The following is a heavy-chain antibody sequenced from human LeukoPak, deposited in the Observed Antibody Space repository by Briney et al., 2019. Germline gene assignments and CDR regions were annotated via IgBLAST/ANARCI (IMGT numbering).Heavy chain of an antibody. J-gene: IGHJ6*03. D-gene: IGHD3-3*01. CDR3: ARSAAYYNFWTGYYDALYYMDV. CDR1: GGSISSYY. V-gene: IGHV4-59*01. CDR2: IYYSGST. Sequence: PSETLSLTCTVSGGSISSYYWSWIRQPPGKGLEWIGYIYYSGSTNYNPSLKSRVTISVDTSKNQVSLKLRSVTAADTAVYYCARSAAYYNFWTGYYDALYYMDVWGKGTTVTVSS.